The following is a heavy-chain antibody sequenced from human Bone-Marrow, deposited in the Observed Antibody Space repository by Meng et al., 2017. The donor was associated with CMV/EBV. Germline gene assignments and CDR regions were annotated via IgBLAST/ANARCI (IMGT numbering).Heavy chain of an antibody. V-gene: IGHV1-2*02. D-gene: IGHD7-27*01. J-gene: IGHJ3*02. Sequence: ASVKVSCKASGYTFTGYYMHWVRQAPGQGLEWMGWINPNSGGTNYAQKFQGRVTMTRDTSISTAYMDLSRLRSDDTAVYYCARGTTVGLGIGAFDIWGQGTMVTVSS. CDR2: INPNSGGT. CDR1: GYTFTGYY. CDR3: ARGTTVGLGIGAFDI.